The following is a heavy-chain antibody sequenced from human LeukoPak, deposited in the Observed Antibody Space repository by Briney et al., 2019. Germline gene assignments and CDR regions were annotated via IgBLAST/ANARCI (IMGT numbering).Heavy chain of an antibody. Sequence: PSQTLSLTCTVSGGSISSGHYFWTWIRQPAGKGLEWIGRIYTSGSTNYNPSLKSRVTISLDTSKNQFSLNLNSVTAADTAMYYCARDMDFYMDVWGKGSTVTVSS. CDR2: IYTSGST. D-gene: IGHD3/OR15-3a*01. CDR1: GGSISSGHYF. V-gene: IGHV4-61*02. J-gene: IGHJ6*03. CDR3: ARDMDFYMDV.